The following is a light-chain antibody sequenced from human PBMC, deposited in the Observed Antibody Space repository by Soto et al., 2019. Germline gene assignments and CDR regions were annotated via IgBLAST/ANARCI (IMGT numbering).Light chain of an antibody. V-gene: IGKV4-1*01. J-gene: IGKJ2*01. CDR1: QSVLYSSNNKNY. CDR2: WAS. CDR3: QQYYSTPPYT. Sequence: DIVMTQSPDSLAVSLGERATINCKSSQSVLYSSNNKNYLAWYQQKPGQPPKLLIYWASTRESGVPDRFSGSGSGKDFTLTISSLQAEDVAVYSCQQYYSTPPYTFGPGTKLEIK.